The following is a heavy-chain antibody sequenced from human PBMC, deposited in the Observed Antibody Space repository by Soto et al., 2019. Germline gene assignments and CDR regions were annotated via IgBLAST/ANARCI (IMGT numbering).Heavy chain of an antibody. CDR2: IIPIFGTA. J-gene: IGHJ4*02. CDR1: GGTFSSYA. D-gene: IGHD3-16*02. CDR3: ALDYDYVWGSYRYNY. Sequence: SVKVSCKASGGTFSSYAISWVRQAPGQGLEWVGGIIPIFGTANYAQKFQGRVTITADESTSTAYMELSSLRSEDTAVYYCALDYDYVWGSYRYNYWGQGTLVTVSS. V-gene: IGHV1-69*13.